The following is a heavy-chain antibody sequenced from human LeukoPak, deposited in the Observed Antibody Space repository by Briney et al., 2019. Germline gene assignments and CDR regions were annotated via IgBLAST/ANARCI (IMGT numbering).Heavy chain of an antibody. CDR1: GSSFSGYY. D-gene: IGHD6-6*01. J-gene: IGHJ4*02. CDR2: INHSGST. CDR3: AREPGWTIAARPFDY. V-gene: IGHV4-34*01. Sequence: PSETLSLTCGVYGSSFSGYYWSWIRQPPGKGLEWIGEINHSGSTNYSASLKSRVTISVDTSRKQFSLKLSSVTAADSAMYYCAREPGWTIAARPFDYCGQGTLVTVSS.